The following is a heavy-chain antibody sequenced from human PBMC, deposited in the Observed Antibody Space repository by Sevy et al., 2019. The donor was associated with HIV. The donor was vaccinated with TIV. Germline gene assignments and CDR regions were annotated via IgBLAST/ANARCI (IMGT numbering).Heavy chain of an antibody. J-gene: IGHJ4*02. D-gene: IGHD4-17*01. Sequence: GESRKIACAASGFTFSDYYMSWIRQAPGKGLEWVSYISSSSSYTNYADSVKGRFTISRDNAKNSLYLQMNSLRAEDTAVYYCARDGDMTTVTYPYYFDYWGQGTLVTVSS. CDR2: ISSSSSYT. CDR1: GFTFSDYY. V-gene: IGHV3-11*06. CDR3: ARDGDMTTVTYPYYFDY.